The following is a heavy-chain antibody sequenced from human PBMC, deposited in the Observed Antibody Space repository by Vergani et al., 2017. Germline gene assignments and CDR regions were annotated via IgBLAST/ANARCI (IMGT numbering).Heavy chain of an antibody. Sequence: QVQLVQSGAEVKKPGASVKVSCKASGYTFTGYYMHWVRQAPGQGLEWMGWISAYNGNTNYAQKLQGRVTMTTDTSTSPAYMELRSLRSDDTAVYYCARDASITGTHDAFDIWGQGTMVTVSS. CDR1: GYTFTGYY. J-gene: IGHJ3*02. CDR3: ARDASITGTHDAFDI. D-gene: IGHD1-20*01. CDR2: ISAYNGNT. V-gene: IGHV1-18*04.